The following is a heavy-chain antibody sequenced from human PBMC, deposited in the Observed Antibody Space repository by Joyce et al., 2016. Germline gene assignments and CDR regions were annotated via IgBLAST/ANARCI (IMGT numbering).Heavy chain of an antibody. Sequence: QLVESGGGVVQPGRSLRLSCAASGFTFNSYALHWVRQAPGKGLEWLAVISYDGGNTFYADSVKGRFTVSRDNTKNTLFLQMNSLRADDTAVFYCARASRYFDWLLPFDYWGQGTLVTVSS. D-gene: IGHD3-9*01. CDR3: ARASRYFDWLLPFDY. CDR1: GFTFNSYA. J-gene: IGHJ4*02. CDR2: ISYDGGNT. V-gene: IGHV3-30*04.